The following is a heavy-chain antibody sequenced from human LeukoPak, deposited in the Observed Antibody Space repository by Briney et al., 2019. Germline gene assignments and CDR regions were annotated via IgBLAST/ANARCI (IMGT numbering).Heavy chain of an antibody. CDR1: GFTFSSYW. J-gene: IGHJ3*02. CDR3: ARDGSGSYYPHAFDI. D-gene: IGHD1-26*01. V-gene: IGHV3-7*01. CDR2: IKQDGSEK. Sequence: GGSLRLSCAASGFTFSSYWMSWVRQAPGKGLEWVANIKQDGSEKYYVDSMKGRFTISRDNAKNSLYLQMNSLRAEDTAVYYCARDGSGSYYPHAFDIWGQGTMVTVSS.